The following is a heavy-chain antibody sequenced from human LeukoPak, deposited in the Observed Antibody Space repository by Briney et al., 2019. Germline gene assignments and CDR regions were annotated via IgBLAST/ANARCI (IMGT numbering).Heavy chain of an antibody. Sequence: SETLSLTCAVYGGSFSGYYWSWIRQPPGKGLEWIGEINHSGSTTYNPSLKSRVTISVDTSKNHFSLKLSSVTAADTAVYYCARRAIGARRDAYNYWSRNYFDYWGQGTLVTVSS. CDR2: INHSGST. D-gene: IGHD5-24*01. V-gene: IGHV4-34*01. J-gene: IGHJ4*02. CDR1: GGSFSGYY. CDR3: ARRAIGARRDAYNYWSRNYFDY.